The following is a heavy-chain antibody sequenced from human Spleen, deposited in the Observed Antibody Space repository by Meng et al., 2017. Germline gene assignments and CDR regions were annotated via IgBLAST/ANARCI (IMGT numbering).Heavy chain of an antibody. CDR1: VGSIISGGYY. V-gene: IGHV4-31*03. CDR3: ARDRSPRGYSYGYEAWFDP. Sequence: QLQGSAPGVAQPPQAHSPTCTVSVGSIISGGYYWSWIRQHPGKGLEWIGYIYYSGSTYYNPSLKSRVTISLDTSKNQFSLKVTSVTAADTAVYFCARDRSPRGYSYGYEAWFDPWGQGTLVTVSS. CDR2: IYYSGST. J-gene: IGHJ5*02. D-gene: IGHD5-18*01.